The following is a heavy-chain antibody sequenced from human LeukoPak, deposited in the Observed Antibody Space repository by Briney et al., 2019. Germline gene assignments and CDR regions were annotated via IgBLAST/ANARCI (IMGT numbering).Heavy chain of an antibody. CDR1: GYSFTSYW. CDR2: IDPSDSYT. CDR3: ARHARSTYYYYGMDV. V-gene: IGHV5-10-1*01. D-gene: IGHD5/OR15-5a*01. J-gene: IGHJ6*04. Sequence: GESLKISRKGSGYSFTSYWISWVRQMPGKGLEWMGRIDPSDSYTNYSPSFQGHVTISADKSISTAYLQWSSLKASDTAMYYCARHARSTYYYYGMDVWGKGTTVTVSS.